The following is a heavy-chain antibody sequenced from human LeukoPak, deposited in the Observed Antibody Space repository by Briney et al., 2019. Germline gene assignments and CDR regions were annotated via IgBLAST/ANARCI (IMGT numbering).Heavy chain of an antibody. D-gene: IGHD6-13*01. CDR1: GFTVSSNY. CDR2: ISHDGSNE. J-gene: IGHJ4*02. CDR3: AKGTYSSSWLFDY. Sequence: GGSLRLSCAASGFTVSSNYTSWVRQAPGKGLEWVAIISHDGSNEYYADSVKGRFTISRDNSKNTLYLQMNSLRAEDTAVYYCAKGTYSSSWLFDYWGQGTLVTVSS. V-gene: IGHV3-30*18.